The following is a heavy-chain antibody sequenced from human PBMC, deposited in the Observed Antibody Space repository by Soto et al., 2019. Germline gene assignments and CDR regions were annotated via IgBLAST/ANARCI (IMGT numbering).Heavy chain of an antibody. CDR1: GGSISSSSYY. CDR2: IYYSGST. D-gene: IGHD2-2*02. V-gene: IGHV4-39*01. CDR3: ARGSPQGPVVPAAITSWHWFDP. Sequence: SETLSLTCTVAGGSISSSSYYWGWIRQPPGKGLEWIGSIYYSGSTYYNPSLKSRVTISVDTSKNQFSLELSRLRSDDTAVYYCARGSPQGPVVPAAITSWHWFDPWGQGTLVTVSS. J-gene: IGHJ5*02.